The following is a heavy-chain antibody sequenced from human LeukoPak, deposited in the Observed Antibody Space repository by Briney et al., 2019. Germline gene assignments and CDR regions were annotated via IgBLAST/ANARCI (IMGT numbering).Heavy chain of an antibody. CDR2: INHSGST. V-gene: IGHV4-34*01. D-gene: IGHD3-22*01. Sequence: SETLFLTCAVYGGSFSGYYWSWIRQPPGKGLEWIGEINHSGSTNYNPSLKSRVTISVDTSKNQFSLKLSSVTAADTAVYYCARGVPYYYDSSGYYPIDYWGQGTLVTVSS. CDR1: GGSFSGYY. J-gene: IGHJ4*02. CDR3: ARGVPYYYDSSGYYPIDY.